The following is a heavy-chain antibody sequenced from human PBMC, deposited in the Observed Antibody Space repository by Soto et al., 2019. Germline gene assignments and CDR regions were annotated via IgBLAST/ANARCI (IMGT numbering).Heavy chain of an antibody. D-gene: IGHD3-10*01. CDR3: SRAGAYGSFYFFDY. CDR2: ISAYNGNT. Sequence: GASVKVSCKASGYTFSNFGFTWVRQAPGQGLEWMGWISAYNGNTDFAQKFQGRVTMTTDTSTSTAYMELWYLTSDDTAVYYCSRAGAYGSFYFFDYWGQGTLVTVPQ. V-gene: IGHV1-18*01. CDR1: GYTFSNFG. J-gene: IGHJ4*02.